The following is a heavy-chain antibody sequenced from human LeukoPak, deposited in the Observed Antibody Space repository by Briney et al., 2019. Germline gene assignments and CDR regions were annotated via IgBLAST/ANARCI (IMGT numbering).Heavy chain of an antibody. CDR3: ARDGLSYYGSGSDAFDI. CDR2: ISSSSSTI. Sequence: GGSLRLSCAASGFTFSSYSMNWVRQAPGKGLEWVSYISSSSSTIYYADSVKGRFTISRDNAKNSLYLQMNSLRAEDTAVYYCARDGLSYYGSGSDAFDIWGQGTMVTVSS. J-gene: IGHJ3*02. CDR1: GFTFSSYS. D-gene: IGHD3-10*01. V-gene: IGHV3-48*01.